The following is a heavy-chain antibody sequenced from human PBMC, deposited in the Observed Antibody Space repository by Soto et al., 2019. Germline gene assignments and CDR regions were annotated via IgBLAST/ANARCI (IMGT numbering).Heavy chain of an antibody. V-gene: IGHV1-69*13. CDR1: GGTFSSYA. CDR3: AREFQYRWFGELFFYFDY. Sequence: ASVKVSCKASGGTFSSYAISWVRQAPGQGLEWMGGIIPIFGTANYAQKFQGRVTITADESTSTAYMELSSLRSEDTAVYYCAREFQYRWFGELFFYFDYWGQGTLVTVSS. D-gene: IGHD3-10*01. J-gene: IGHJ4*02. CDR2: IIPIFGTA.